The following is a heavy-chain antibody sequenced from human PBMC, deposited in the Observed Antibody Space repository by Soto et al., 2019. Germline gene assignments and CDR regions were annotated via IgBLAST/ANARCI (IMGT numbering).Heavy chain of an antibody. J-gene: IGHJ6*02. Sequence: SETLSLTCTVSGGSISSYFWSWIRQPAGKGLEWIGRIFSSGTANYNPPLKSRVTVSVDTSKNQFSLKVRSVTAADTAVYYCATGEKHSKYKYAMVVGCQETTVTVSS. D-gene: IGHD1-1*01. CDR3: ATGEKHSKYKYAMVV. CDR1: GGSISSYF. V-gene: IGHV4-4*07. CDR2: IFSSGTA.